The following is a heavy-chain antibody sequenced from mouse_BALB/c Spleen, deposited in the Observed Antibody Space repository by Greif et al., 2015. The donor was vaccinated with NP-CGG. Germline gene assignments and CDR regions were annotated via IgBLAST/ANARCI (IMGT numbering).Heavy chain of an antibody. CDR2: ISYSGST. J-gene: IGHJ4*01. D-gene: IGHD1-1*01. V-gene: IGHV3-8*02. CDR3: AKAVVERFYHAMDY. Sequence: VQLQQPGPSLVKPSQTLSLTCSVTGDSITSGYWNWIRKFPGNKLEYMGYISYSGSTYYNPSLKSRISITRDTSKNQYYLQLNSVTTEDTATYYCAKAVVERFYHAMDYWGQGTPVTVSS. CDR1: GDSITSGY.